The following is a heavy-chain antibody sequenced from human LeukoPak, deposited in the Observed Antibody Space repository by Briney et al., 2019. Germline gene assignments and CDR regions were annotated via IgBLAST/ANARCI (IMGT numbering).Heavy chain of an antibody. D-gene: IGHD5-24*01. J-gene: IGHJ4*02. CDR3: TRDAWMASTPLDY. CDR1: GFTFSSYG. Sequence: GGSLRLSCAASGFTFSSYGMHWVRHAPGKGLVWVSRINADGGSTNYADSVKGRFTISRDNAKNTLYLQMNSLRAEDTAVYFCTRDAWMASTPLDYWGQGTLVTVPS. CDR2: INADGGST. V-gene: IGHV3-74*01.